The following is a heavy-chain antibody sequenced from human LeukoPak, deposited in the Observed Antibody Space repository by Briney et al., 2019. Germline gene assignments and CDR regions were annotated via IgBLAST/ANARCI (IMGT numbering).Heavy chain of an antibody. CDR2: IIPIFGTA. V-gene: IGHV1-69*13. CDR1: GGTFISYA. J-gene: IGHJ4*02. CDR3: ARSLGYSYGYYDY. D-gene: IGHD5-18*01. Sequence: ASVKVSCKASGGTFISYAISWVRQAPGQGLEWMGGIIPIFGTANYAQKFQGRVTITADESTSTAYMELSSLRSEDTAVYYCARSLGYSYGYYDYWGQGTLVTVSS.